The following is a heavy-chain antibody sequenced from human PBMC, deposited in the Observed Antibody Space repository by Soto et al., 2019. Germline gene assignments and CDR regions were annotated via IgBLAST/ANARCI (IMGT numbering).Heavy chain of an antibody. V-gene: IGHV3-23*01. CDR1: GFTFSSYA. J-gene: IGHJ4*02. D-gene: IGHD6-19*01. CDR2: ISGSGGST. Sequence: PGGSLRLSCTASGFTFSSYAMSWVRQAPGKGLEWVSAISGSGGSTYYADSVKGRFTISRDNSKNTLYLQMNSLRAEDTAVYYCAKYSSGWYYPFVYWGQGTLVTVSS. CDR3: AKYSSGWYYPFVY.